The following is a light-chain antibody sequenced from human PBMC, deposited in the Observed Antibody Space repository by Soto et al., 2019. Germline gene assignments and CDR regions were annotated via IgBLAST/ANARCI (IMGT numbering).Light chain of an antibody. Sequence: QSVLTQPPAASGSPGQSVTISCTGTSSDVGGYDYVSWYQQHPGKAPKLMIYEVSKRPSGVPDRFSGSKSGNTASLTVSGLQAEDEADYCCSSDAGSSTYVFGTGTKVTVL. CDR1: SSDVGGYDY. CDR3: SSDAGSSTYV. V-gene: IGLV2-8*01. J-gene: IGLJ1*01. CDR2: EVS.